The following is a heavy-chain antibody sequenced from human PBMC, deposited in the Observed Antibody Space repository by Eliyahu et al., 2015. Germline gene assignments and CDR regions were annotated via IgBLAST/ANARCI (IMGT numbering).Heavy chain of an antibody. CDR1: GFTFSSHG. CDR2: LNGAGGDT. CDR3: AKYYYGSGKSYSLDI. Sequence: EVQLLESGGGLXQPGGSLXXSCAAXGFTFSSHGXTXXRQAPGKGLEWVSALNGAGGDTTYLDSVKGRFTISRDNSKNTLYLQLNSLRVEDTAVYYCAKYYYGSGKSYSLDIWGQGTMVTVSP. V-gene: IGHV3-23*01. D-gene: IGHD3-10*01. J-gene: IGHJ3*02.